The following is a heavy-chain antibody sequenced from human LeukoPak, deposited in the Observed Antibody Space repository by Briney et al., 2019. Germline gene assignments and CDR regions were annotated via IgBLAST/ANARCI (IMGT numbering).Heavy chain of an antibody. J-gene: IGHJ3*02. Sequence: GGSLRLSCAASGFTFSSYSMNWVRQAPGKGLECVSSISSSSNYVYYTDSVKGRFTISRDNAKNSLYLQMFSLRAEDTAVYYCAREDSSRGAFDIWGQGTMVTVSS. CDR1: GFTFSSYS. V-gene: IGHV3-21*01. CDR3: AREDSSRGAFDI. CDR2: ISSSSNYV. D-gene: IGHD6-19*01.